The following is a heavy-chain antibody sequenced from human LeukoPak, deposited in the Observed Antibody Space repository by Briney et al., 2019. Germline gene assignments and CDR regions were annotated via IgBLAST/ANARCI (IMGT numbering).Heavy chain of an antibody. J-gene: IGHJ4*02. V-gene: IGHV3-23*01. D-gene: IGHD2-15*01. CDR2: LSGSGIST. CDR1: GFTFSNYA. Sequence: PTGGSLRLSCAASGFTFSNYAMSWVRQAPGKGLEWVSALSGSGISTHYADSVKGRFTISRDISKNTLFLQMSSLRAEDTAIYYCAKYLCGGGNCYSGYYFDYWGQGTLVTVSS. CDR3: AKYLCGGGNCYSGYYFDY.